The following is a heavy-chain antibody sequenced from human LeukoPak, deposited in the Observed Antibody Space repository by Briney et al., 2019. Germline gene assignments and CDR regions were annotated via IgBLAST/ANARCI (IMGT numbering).Heavy chain of an antibody. CDR2: ISGSGGSA. Sequence: GGSLRLSCAASGFTFSSYAMSWVRQAPGKGLEWVSAISGSGGSAYYADSVKGRFTISRDNSKNTLYLQMNSLRAEDTAVYYCAKVDSSGCIFDYWGQGTLVTVSS. CDR3: AKVDSSGCIFDY. J-gene: IGHJ4*02. CDR1: GFTFSSYA. V-gene: IGHV3-23*01. D-gene: IGHD3-22*01.